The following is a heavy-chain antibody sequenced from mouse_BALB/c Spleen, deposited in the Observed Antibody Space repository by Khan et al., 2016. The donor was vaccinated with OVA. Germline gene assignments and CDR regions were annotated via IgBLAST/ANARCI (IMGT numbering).Heavy chain of an antibody. J-gene: IGHJ2*01. CDR1: GYSITSGYA. CDR3: ARGNYYGYYFDY. Sequence: EVQLQESGPGLVKPSQSLSLTCTVTGYSITSGYAWNWIRQFPGNKLEWMGYISYSGGTSYNPSLKSRISITRDTSKNQFFLQLNSVTTEDTVTYYCARGNYYGYYFDYWGQGTTLSVSS. V-gene: IGHV3-2*02. CDR2: ISYSGGT. D-gene: IGHD1-1*01.